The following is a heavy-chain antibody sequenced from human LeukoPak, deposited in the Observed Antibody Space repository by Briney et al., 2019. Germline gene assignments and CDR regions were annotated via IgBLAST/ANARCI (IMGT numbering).Heavy chain of an antibody. CDR1: GYTFTGYY. Sequence: ASVKVSCKASGYTFTGYYMHWVRQAPGQGLEWMGIINPSGGSTSYAQKFQGRVTMTRDTSTSTVYMELSSLRSEDTAVYYCARAGLKVRGAINWFDPWGQGTLVTVSS. J-gene: IGHJ5*02. CDR3: ARAGLKVRGAINWFDP. D-gene: IGHD3-10*01. V-gene: IGHV1-46*01. CDR2: INPSGGST.